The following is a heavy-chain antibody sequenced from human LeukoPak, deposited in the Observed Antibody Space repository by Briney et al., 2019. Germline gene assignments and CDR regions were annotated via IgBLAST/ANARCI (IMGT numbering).Heavy chain of an antibody. J-gene: IGHJ2*01. V-gene: IGHV7-4-1*02. D-gene: IGHD4-17*01. CDR3: ARDGAREDYGDLYWYFDL. CDR1: GYTFTSYA. Sequence: ASVKVSCKASGYTFTSYAMNWVRQAPGQGLEWMGWINTNTGNPTYAQGFTGRFVFSLDTSVSTAYLQISSLKAEDTAVYYCARDGAREDYGDLYWYFDLWGRGTLVTVSS. CDR2: INTNTGNP.